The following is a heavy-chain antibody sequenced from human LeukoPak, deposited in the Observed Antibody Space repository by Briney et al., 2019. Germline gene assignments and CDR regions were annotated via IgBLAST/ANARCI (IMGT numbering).Heavy chain of an antibody. J-gene: IGHJ5*02. V-gene: IGHV1-3*01. CDR2: INAGNGNT. D-gene: IGHD6-13*01. Sequence: ASVKVSCKASGYTFTSYAMHLVRQAPGQRLEWMGWINAGNGNTKYSQKFQGRVTITRDTSASTAYMELSSLRSEDTAVYYCARTQGIGSWYTGWFDPWGQGTLVTVSS. CDR3: ARTQGIGSWYTGWFDP. CDR1: GYTFTSYA.